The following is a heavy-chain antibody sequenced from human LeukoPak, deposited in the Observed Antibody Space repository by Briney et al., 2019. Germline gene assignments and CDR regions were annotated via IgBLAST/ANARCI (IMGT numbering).Heavy chain of an antibody. CDR1: GVSISSSN. V-gene: IGHV3-48*03. CDR3: ARVLRYFDY. D-gene: IGHD2-15*01. CDR2: ISSSGSTI. Sequence: LSLTCAVSGVSISSSNWWHWVRQAPGKGLEWVSYISSSGSTIYYADSVKGRFTISRDNAKNSLYLQMNSLRAEDTAVYYCARVLRYFDYWGQGTLVTVSS. J-gene: IGHJ4*02.